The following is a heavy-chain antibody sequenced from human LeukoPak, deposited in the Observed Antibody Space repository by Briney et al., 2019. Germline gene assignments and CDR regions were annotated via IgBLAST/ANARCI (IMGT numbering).Heavy chain of an antibody. J-gene: IGHJ1*01. CDR3: ARAGIALSSTKYFPH. V-gene: IGHV3-30*04. CDR2: ISYDGNTQ. CDR1: GFIFRNYP. D-gene: IGHD6-19*01. Sequence: GRSLRLSCVGSGFIFRNYPMYWVRQAPGKGLEWVAVISYDGNTQYYADSVKGRFTLSRDNSKNTVYLTVISLRTEDTAVYYCARAGIALSSTKYFPHWGQGTLVTVSS.